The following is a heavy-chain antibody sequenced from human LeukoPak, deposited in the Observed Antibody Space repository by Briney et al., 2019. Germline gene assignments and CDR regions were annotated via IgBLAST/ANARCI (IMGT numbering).Heavy chain of an antibody. CDR2: IYYSGST. CDR3: ARRAYLTTVTTHYMDV. CDR1: GGSISSYY. J-gene: IGHJ6*03. D-gene: IGHD4-17*01. V-gene: IGHV4-59*12. Sequence: PSETLSLTCTVSGGSISSYYWSWIRQPPGKGLEWIGYIYYSGSTNYNPSLKSRVTISVDTSKNQFSLKLSSVTAADTAVYYCARRAYLTTVTTHYMDVWGKGTTVTISS.